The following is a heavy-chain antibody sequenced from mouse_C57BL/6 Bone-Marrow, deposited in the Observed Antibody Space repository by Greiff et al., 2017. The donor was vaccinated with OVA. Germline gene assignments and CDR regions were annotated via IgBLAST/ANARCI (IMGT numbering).Heavy chain of an antibody. CDR2: ISYSGST. D-gene: IGHD2-2*01. J-gene: IGHJ4*01. Sequence: EVQRVESGPGLAKPSQTLSLTCSVTGYSITSDYWNWIRKFPGNKLEYMGYISYSGSTYNNQSLKSRISITRATSTIQYYLQLNSVTTEDTATYYCARYGGYYDAMDYWGQGTSVTVSS. CDR1: GYSITSDY. V-gene: IGHV3-8*01. CDR3: ARYGGYYDAMDY.